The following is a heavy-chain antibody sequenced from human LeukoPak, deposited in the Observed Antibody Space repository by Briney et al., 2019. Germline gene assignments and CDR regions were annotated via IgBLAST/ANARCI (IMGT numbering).Heavy chain of an antibody. V-gene: IGHV4-30-2*01. J-gene: IGHJ4*02. CDR2: IYHSGST. Sequence: PSETLSLTCTVSGGSISSGGYYWSWIRQPPGNGLEWIGYIYHSGSTYYNPSLKSRVTISVDRSKNQFSLKLSSVTAADTAVYYCARVRGGLWSGPYFDYWGQGTLVTVSS. CDR1: GGSISSGGYY. D-gene: IGHD3-3*01. CDR3: ARVRGGLWSGPYFDY.